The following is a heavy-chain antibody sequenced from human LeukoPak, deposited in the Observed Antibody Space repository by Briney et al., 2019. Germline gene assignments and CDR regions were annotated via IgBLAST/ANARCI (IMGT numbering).Heavy chain of an antibody. CDR1: GYTLTELS. CDR2: FDPKDGET. Sequence: ASVKVSCKVSGYTLTELSMHWVRQAPGKGLEWMGSFDPKDGETIYAQKFQGRVTMTEDTSTDTAYMELSRLESDDTAVYYCARTDNKYDSRLLFNWGQGTQITVSS. D-gene: IGHD3-22*01. CDR3: ARTDNKYDSRLLFN. J-gene: IGHJ4*02. V-gene: IGHV1-24*01.